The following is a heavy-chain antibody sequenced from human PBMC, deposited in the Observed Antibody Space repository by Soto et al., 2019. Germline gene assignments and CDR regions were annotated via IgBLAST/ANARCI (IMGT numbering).Heavy chain of an antibody. D-gene: IGHD3-10*01. J-gene: IGHJ4*02. CDR1: GVSISSGNW. V-gene: IGHV4-4*02. CDR3: ARLVYDTRLNYMYFDF. Sequence: SETLSLTCAVSGVSISSGNWWTWFRESPQRGLEYIGEIFHDGTANYYPSFERRVAISVDTSKNQFSLKLTSVTAADTAIYFCARLVYDTRLNYMYFDFWGQGTLVTVSS. CDR2: IFHDGTA.